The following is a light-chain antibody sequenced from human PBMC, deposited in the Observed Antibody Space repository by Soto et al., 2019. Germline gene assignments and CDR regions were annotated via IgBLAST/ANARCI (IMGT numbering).Light chain of an antibody. CDR2: GNS. J-gene: IGLJ1*01. V-gene: IGLV1-40*01. Sequence: QSVLTQPPSVSGAPGQRVTISCTGSSSNIGAGYDVHWYQQLPEKAPKLLIYGNSNRPSGVPDRFSGSKSGTSDSLAITGLQAEDEADYYCKSSDSSLNAFGTGTKVTV. CDR1: SSNIGAGYD. CDR3: KSSDSSLNA.